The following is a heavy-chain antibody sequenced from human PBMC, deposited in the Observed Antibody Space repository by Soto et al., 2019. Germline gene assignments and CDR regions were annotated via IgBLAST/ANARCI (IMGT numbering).Heavy chain of an antibody. CDR2: IYYSGST. CDR3: ARVPPPQSSSLPGWLDP. Sequence: PSETLSLTCTVSGGSISSYYWSWIRQPPGKGLEWIGYIYYSGSTNYNPSLKSRVTISVDTSKNQFSLKLSSVTAADTAVYYCARVPPPQSSSLPGWLDPWGQGTLVTVSS. V-gene: IGHV4-59*01. CDR1: GGSISSYY. D-gene: IGHD6-13*01. J-gene: IGHJ5*02.